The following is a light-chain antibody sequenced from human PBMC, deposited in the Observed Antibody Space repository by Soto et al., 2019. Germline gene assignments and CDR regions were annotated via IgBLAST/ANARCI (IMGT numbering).Light chain of an antibody. CDR1: QSISSY. V-gene: IGKV1-39*01. CDR2: AAS. Sequence: DIQMTQSPSSLSASVGDRVTITCRASQSISSYLNWYQQKPGKAPKLLIYAASSLQSGVPSRFSGSGSGTDFTLTISSLQPADFATYYCQQSYSTPMLTFGGGTKADIK. J-gene: IGKJ4*01. CDR3: QQSYSTPMLT.